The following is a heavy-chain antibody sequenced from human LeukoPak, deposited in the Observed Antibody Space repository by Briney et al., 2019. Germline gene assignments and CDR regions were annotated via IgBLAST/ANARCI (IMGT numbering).Heavy chain of an antibody. Sequence: SVKVSCKAFGFTFTSSAVQWVRQARGQRLEWIGWIVVGSGNTNYAQKFQERVTITRDMSTSTAYMELSSLRSEDTAVYYCAASPDYCDSNGYSYYFDYWGQGTLVTVSS. V-gene: IGHV1-58*01. CDR3: AASPDYCDSNGYSYYFDY. D-gene: IGHD3-22*01. CDR2: IVVGSGNT. J-gene: IGHJ4*02. CDR1: GFTFTSSA.